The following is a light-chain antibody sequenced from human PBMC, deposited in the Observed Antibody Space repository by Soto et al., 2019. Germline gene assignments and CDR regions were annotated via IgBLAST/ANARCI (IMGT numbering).Light chain of an antibody. Sequence: IVMTPSPATLSVSPVERATLSCRASQSINSNLAWYQQKPGQAPRLLMFRASIRATGFPARFSGSGSGTEFNITISSLQSEDFAVYYCQQCNNWPLTFGGGTKVDIK. CDR1: QSINSN. CDR2: RAS. J-gene: IGKJ4*01. V-gene: IGKV3-15*01. CDR3: QQCNNWPLT.